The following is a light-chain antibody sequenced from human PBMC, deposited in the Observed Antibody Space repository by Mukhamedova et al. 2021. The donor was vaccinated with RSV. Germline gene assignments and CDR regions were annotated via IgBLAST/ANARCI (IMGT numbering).Light chain of an antibody. CDR3: LQHNSYPLFT. CDR2: AAS. V-gene: IGKV1-17*01. J-gene: IGKJ3*01. Sequence: WYQHRVHGKAPKRLIYAASSLQSGVPSRFSGSGSGTEFTLTISSLQPEDFATYYCLQHNSYPLFTFGPGTKVDIK.